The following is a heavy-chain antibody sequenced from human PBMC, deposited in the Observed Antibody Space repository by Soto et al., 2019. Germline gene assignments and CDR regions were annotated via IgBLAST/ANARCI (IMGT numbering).Heavy chain of an antibody. V-gene: IGHV3-7*05. D-gene: IGHD5-18*01. CDR2: INLDGSEK. J-gene: IGHJ6*02. CDR3: ARDGSTSWYSYDYHGMDV. Sequence: GSLRLSCAASGFTFRTYWLRWVGQVPGKGLEWVANINLDGSEKNYVDSVKGRFTISRDNARNSLYPQMSSLRAEDTALYYCARDGSTSWYSYDYHGMDVWGQGTTVTVSS. CDR1: GFTFRTYW.